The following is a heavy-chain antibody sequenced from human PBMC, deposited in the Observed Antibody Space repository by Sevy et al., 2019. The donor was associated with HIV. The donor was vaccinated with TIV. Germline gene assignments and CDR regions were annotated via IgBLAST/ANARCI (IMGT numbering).Heavy chain of an antibody. CDR2: IYSSGRT. Sequence: GGSLRLSCAASGFSVSSNYMSWVRQAPGKELEWVSLIYSSGRTYYGDSVKGRFTISRDDSKNTLYLQMNSVRAEDTALYYCTRVHSGGYPFDYWGQGSLVTVSS. D-gene: IGHD3-22*01. V-gene: IGHV3-53*01. J-gene: IGHJ4*02. CDR1: GFSVSSNY. CDR3: TRVHSGGYPFDY.